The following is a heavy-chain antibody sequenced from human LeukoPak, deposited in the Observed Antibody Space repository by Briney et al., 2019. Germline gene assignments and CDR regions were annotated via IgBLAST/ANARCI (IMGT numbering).Heavy chain of an antibody. CDR3: ARGYSYYYYYYGMDV. V-gene: IGHV4-34*01. CDR1: GGSFSGYY. CDR2: INHSGST. J-gene: IGHJ6*02. Sequence: SETLSLTCAVYGGSFSGYYWSWIRQPPGKGLEWIGEINHSGSTNYNPSLKSRVTISVDTSKNQFSLKLSSVTAADTAVYYCARGYSYYYYYYGMDVWGQGTTVTVSS. D-gene: IGHD6-13*01.